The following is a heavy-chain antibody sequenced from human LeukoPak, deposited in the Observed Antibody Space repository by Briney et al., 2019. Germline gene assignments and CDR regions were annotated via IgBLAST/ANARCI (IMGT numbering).Heavy chain of an antibody. Sequence: GGSLRLSCVASGFTLRSFGMSWVRQAPGKGLEWGSFISATGLSSYYADSGKGRLTISRHNSKKRVYRQIKSLRVEDTAVYYCVRLMRHLFEAVYDIWGQGTMGAVSS. D-gene: IGHD3-10*02. J-gene: IGHJ3*02. CDR3: VRLMRHLFEAVYDI. CDR2: ISATGLSS. V-gene: IGHV3-23*01. CDR1: GFTLRSFG.